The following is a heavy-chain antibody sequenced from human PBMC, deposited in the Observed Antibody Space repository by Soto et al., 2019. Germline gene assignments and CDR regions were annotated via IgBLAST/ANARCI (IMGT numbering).Heavy chain of an antibody. CDR2: INYSGGT. CDR1: GGTFSSYY. D-gene: IGHD6-25*01. J-gene: IGHJ5*02. CDR3: AKSYSGPFDP. V-gene: IGHV4-34*08. Sequence: SETLSLTCAVYGGTFSSYYWNCIRQSPGKGLEWIGDINYSGGTNYNPSLKSRVTISVDTSKNQFSLQLDSVTAADTAVYYCAKSYSGPFDPWGQGALVTVSS.